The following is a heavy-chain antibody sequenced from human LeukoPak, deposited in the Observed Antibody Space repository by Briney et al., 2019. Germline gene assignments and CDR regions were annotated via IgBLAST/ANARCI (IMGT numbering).Heavy chain of an antibody. J-gene: IGHJ6*02. Sequence: GGSLRLSCAPSGFTFSIYWMSWVRQAPGKGLEWVANIKEDGSEKYYVDSVKGRFTIFRDNAKNSLSLQMNSLRADDTAVYYCARDWEDYYGSGNFYGMDVWGQGATVTVSS. CDR2: IKEDGSEK. CDR1: GFTFSIYW. D-gene: IGHD3-10*01. V-gene: IGHV3-7*03. CDR3: ARDWEDYYGSGNFYGMDV.